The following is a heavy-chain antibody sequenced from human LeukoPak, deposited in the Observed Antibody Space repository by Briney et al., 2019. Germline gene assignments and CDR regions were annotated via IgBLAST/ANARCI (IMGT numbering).Heavy chain of an antibody. D-gene: IGHD2-2*01. V-gene: IGHV4-30-4*08. CDR3: ASVAIVVDYWFDP. Sequence: SETLSLTCTVSGGSISSGDYYWSWIRQPPGKGLEWIGYIYYSGSTYYNPSLKSRVTISVDTSKNQFSLKLSSVTAADTAVYYCASVAIVVDYWFDPWGQGTLVTVSS. CDR2: IYYSGST. CDR1: GGSISSGDYY. J-gene: IGHJ5*02.